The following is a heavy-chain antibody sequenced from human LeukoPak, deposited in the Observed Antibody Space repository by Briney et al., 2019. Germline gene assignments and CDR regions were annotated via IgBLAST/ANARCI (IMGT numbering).Heavy chain of an antibody. Sequence: ASVKVSCKASGYTFTCYYMHWVRQAPGQGLEWMGRINPNSGGTNYAQKFQGRVTMTRDTSISTAYMELSRLRSDDTAVYYCAREVGEDTAMNYWGQGTLVTVSS. D-gene: IGHD5-18*01. J-gene: IGHJ4*02. CDR1: GYTFTCYY. CDR2: INPNSGGT. V-gene: IGHV1-2*06. CDR3: AREVGEDTAMNY.